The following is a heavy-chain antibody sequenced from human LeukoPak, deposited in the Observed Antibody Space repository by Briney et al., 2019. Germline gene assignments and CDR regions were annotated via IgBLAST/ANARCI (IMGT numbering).Heavy chain of an antibody. J-gene: IGHJ4*02. CDR2: ISGYGGNT. CDR3: ARSRGGSDYYDSSGYYYFDY. Sequence: GGSLRLSCAASGFTFSSYAMSWVRQAPGKGLEWVSAISGYGGNTYYADSVKGRFTISRDNSKNTLYLQMNSLRAEDTAVYYCARSRGGSDYYDSSGYYYFDYWGQGTLVTVSS. D-gene: IGHD3-22*01. V-gene: IGHV3-23*01. CDR1: GFTFSSYA.